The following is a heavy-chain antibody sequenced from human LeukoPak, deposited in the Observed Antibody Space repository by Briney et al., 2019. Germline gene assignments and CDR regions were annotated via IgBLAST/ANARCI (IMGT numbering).Heavy chain of an antibody. CDR3: ARALVY. J-gene: IGHJ4*02. Sequence: PGGSLRLSCAASGFTFSNYWIHWVRQAPGKGLVWASRIDNAGSITTYADSVKGRFTISRDNAENTLYLQMNSLRAEDTAVYYCARALVYWGQGTLVTVSS. CDR2: IDNAGSIT. D-gene: IGHD6-13*01. V-gene: IGHV3-74*03. CDR1: GFTFSNYW.